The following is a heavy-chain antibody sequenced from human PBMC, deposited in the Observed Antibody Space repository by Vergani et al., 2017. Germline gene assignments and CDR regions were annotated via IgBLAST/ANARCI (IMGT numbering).Heavy chain of an antibody. CDR2: IKQDGSEK. CDR3: ASAVVAAWARWFDP. Sequence: EVQLVESGGGLVQPGGSLRLSCASSGFTFSSYWMSWVRQAPGKGLEWVANIKQDGSEKYYVDSVKGRFSISRDNAKNSLYLQMNSLRAEDTAVYYCASAVVAAWARWFDPWGQGTLVTVSS. V-gene: IGHV3-7*01. CDR1: GFTFSSYW. J-gene: IGHJ5*02. D-gene: IGHD2-15*01.